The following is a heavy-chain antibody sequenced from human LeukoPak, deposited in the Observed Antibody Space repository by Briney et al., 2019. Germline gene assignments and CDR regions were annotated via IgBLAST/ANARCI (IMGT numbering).Heavy chain of an antibody. D-gene: IGHD6-13*01. V-gene: IGHV1-2*02. CDR1: GHTFTGYY. J-gene: IGHJ5*02. CDR3: ARGYSSSYVGFDP. CDR2: INPNSGGT. Sequence: ASVKVSCKASGHTFTGYYMHWVRQAPGQGLEWMGWINPNSGGTNYAQKFQGRVTMTRDTSISTAHMELSRLRSDDTDVYYCARGYSSSYVGFDPWGQGTLVTVSS.